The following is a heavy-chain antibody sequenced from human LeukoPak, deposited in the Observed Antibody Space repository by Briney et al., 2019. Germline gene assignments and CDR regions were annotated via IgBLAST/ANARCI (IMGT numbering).Heavy chain of an antibody. D-gene: IGHD3-10*01. Sequence: PSETLSLTCAVYGGSFSGYYWSWIRQPPGKGLEWIGEINHSGSTNYNPSLKSRVTISVDTSKSQFSLKLSSVTAADTAVYYCARGRSQGSGSYYKDYWGQGTLVTVSS. J-gene: IGHJ4*02. CDR1: GGSFSGYY. V-gene: IGHV4-34*01. CDR3: ARGRSQGSGSYYKDY. CDR2: INHSGST.